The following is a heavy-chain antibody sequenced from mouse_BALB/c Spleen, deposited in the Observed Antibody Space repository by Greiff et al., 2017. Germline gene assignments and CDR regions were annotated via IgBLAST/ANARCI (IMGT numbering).Heavy chain of an antibody. CDR1: GYTFTDYE. Sequence: VQLQQSGAELVRPGASVTLSCKASGYTFTDYEMHWVKQTPVHGLEWIGAIDPETGGTAYNQKFKGKATLTADKSSSTAYMELRSLTSEDSAVYYCTRGVWSGAMDYWGQGTSVTVSS. V-gene: IGHV1-15*01. CDR3: TRGVWSGAMDY. J-gene: IGHJ4*01. CDR2: IDPETGGT. D-gene: IGHD2-10*02.